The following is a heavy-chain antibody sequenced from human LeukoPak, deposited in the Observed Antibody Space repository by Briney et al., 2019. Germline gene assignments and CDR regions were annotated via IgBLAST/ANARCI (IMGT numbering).Heavy chain of an antibody. Sequence: SETLSLTCTVSGGSISSSSYYWGWIRQPPGKGLEWIGSIYYSGSTYYNPSLKSRVTISVDTSKNQFSLKLSSVTAADTAVYYCARGLIHTIFGVVSRAGAFDIWGQGTMVTVSS. CDR3: ARGLIHTIFGVVSRAGAFDI. CDR1: GGSISSSSYY. V-gene: IGHV4-39*07. CDR2: IYYSGST. D-gene: IGHD3-3*01. J-gene: IGHJ3*02.